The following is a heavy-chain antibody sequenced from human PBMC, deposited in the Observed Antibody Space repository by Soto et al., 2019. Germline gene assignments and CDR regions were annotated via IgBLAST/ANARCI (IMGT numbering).Heavy chain of an antibody. D-gene: IGHD2-15*01. J-gene: IGHJ6*02. CDR2: ISSGGSSK. CDR3: ARRGPLNNIEVVPEYFGLDV. Sequence: GGSRRLSCEASGFTFRDYYMSWIRQAPGKGLEWISYISSGGSSKFYTESVKGRFTISRDIAKNSLYLQMDGLRVEDTGVYFCARRGPLNNIEVVPEYFGLDVWGQGPTVTVSS. CDR1: GFTFRDYY. V-gene: IGHV3-11*01.